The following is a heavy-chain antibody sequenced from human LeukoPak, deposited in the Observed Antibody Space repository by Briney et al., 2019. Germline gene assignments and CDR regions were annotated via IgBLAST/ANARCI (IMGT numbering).Heavy chain of an antibody. J-gene: IGHJ4*02. CDR2: IYPGDSDT. CDR3: ARLRYGDPTLDY. CDR1: GFRFTTYW. Sequence: GESLKISCQGSGFRFTTYWIGWVRQMPGKGLEWMGIIYPGDSDTKYSPSLQGQVTISADKSISTAYLQWSSLKASDTAIYYCARLRYGDPTLDYWGQGTLVTVSS. V-gene: IGHV5-51*01. D-gene: IGHD4/OR15-4a*01.